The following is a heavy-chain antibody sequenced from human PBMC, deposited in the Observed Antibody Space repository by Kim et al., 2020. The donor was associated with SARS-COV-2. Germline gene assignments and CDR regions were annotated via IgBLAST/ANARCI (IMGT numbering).Heavy chain of an antibody. V-gene: IGHV1-8*01. J-gene: IGHJ2*01. D-gene: IGHD3-22*01. CDR3: ARGLFYYDSSGTFDL. Sequence: QKFQGRVTMTRNTSISTAYMELSSLRSEDTAVYYCARGLFYYDSSGTFDLWGRGTLVTVSS.